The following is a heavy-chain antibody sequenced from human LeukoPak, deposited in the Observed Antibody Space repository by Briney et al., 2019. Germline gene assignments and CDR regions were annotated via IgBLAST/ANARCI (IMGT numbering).Heavy chain of an antibody. J-gene: IGHJ4*02. CDR1: GYTLTELS. V-gene: IGHV1-24*01. Sequence: VASVKVSCKVSGYTLTELSMHWVRQAPGKGLEWMGGFDPEDGETIYAQKFQGRVTMTEDTSTDTAYMELSSLRSEDTAVYYCATVGGYSYGPRGFDYWGQGTLVTVSS. D-gene: IGHD5-18*01. CDR3: ATVGGYSYGPRGFDY. CDR2: FDPEDGET.